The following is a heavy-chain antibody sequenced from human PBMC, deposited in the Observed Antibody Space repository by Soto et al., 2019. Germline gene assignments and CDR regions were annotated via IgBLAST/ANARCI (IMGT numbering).Heavy chain of an antibody. CDR2: IKQDGREK. V-gene: IGHV3-7*01. Sequence: EVQLVESGGGLVQPGGSLRLSCAASGFTFSSYWMSWVRQAPGKGLEWVANIKQDGREKYYVDSVKGRFTISRDNSKNSLYLQMNSLRAEDPAVYYCARVIGLGADYWGQGTLVTVSS. J-gene: IGHJ4*02. D-gene: IGHD3-16*01. CDR3: ARVIGLGADY. CDR1: GFTFSSYW.